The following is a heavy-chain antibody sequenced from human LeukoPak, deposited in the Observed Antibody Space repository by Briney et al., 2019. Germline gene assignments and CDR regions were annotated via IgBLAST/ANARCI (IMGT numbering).Heavy chain of an antibody. CDR3: ARDFTPEWFDIH. D-gene: IGHD3-3*01. CDR2: ISYDGSDE. Sequence: GRSLRLSCVASGLAFSSYSMHWVRQVSGKGLEWVGVISYDGSDEYYTDSVKGRFTISRDNSKNTVYLQMNSLRADDTAVYYCARDFTPEWFDIHWGQGTLVTVS. J-gene: IGHJ4*02. CDR1: GLAFSSYS. V-gene: IGHV3-30*04.